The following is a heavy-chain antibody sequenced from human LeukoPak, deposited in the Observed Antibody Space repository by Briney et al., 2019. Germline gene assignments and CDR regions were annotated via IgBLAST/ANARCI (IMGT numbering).Heavy chain of an antibody. Sequence: SGGSLRLSCAASGFRFSSHWMSWVRQVPGKGPEWVAKINEDGSQKYYVDSVKGRFTISRDNAENSLSLHMNSLKAKDTAVYYCARDQGYCTSVGGRGEAFDVWGQGSMVSVSA. CDR1: GFRFSSHW. J-gene: IGHJ3*01. D-gene: IGHD2-8*01. CDR2: INEDGSQK. V-gene: IGHV3-7*01. CDR3: ARDQGYCTSVGGRGEAFDV.